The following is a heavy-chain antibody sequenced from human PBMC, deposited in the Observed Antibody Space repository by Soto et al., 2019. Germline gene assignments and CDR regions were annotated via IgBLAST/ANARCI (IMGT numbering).Heavy chain of an antibody. D-gene: IGHD3-3*01. J-gene: IGHJ6*02. Sequence: QIHLVQSGPEVKKSGASVKVSCKPSGYDLTAYGITWVRQARGQGLELLGWISPYNGNTKYGENFQGRRTMTTDLSDGAAYMELTSLRSDDTAVYYCARSGWNSPYYSHGLDVWGQGTLVSVSS. CDR2: ISPYNGNT. V-gene: IGHV1-18*01. CDR1: GYDLTAYG. CDR3: ARSGWNSPYYSHGLDV.